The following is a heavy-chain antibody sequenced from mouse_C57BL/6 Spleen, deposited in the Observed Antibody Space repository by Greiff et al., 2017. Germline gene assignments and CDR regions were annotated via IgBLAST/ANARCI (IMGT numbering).Heavy chain of an antibody. V-gene: IGHV5-6*02. Sequence: DVKLVESGGDLVKPGGSLKLSCAASGFTFSSYGMSWVRQTPDKRLEWVATISSGGSYTYYPDSVKGRFTISRDNAKNTLYLQMSSLKSEDTAMYYCARQGNSLYYFDYWGQGTTLTVSS. CDR2: ISSGGSYT. CDR1: GFTFSSYG. J-gene: IGHJ2*01. CDR3: ARQGNSLYYFDY. D-gene: IGHD6-1*01.